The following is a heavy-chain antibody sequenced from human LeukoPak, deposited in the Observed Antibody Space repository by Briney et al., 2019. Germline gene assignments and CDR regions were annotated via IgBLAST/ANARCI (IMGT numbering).Heavy chain of an antibody. CDR3: ARAASPAVAGPTDAFDI. CDR1: GGSFSGYY. CDR2: INHSGST. J-gene: IGHJ3*02. D-gene: IGHD6-19*01. Sequence: SETLSLTCAVYGGSFSGYYWSWIRQPPGKGLEWIGEINHSGSTNYNPSLKSRVTISVDTSKNQFSLKPSSVTAADTAVYYCARAASPAVAGPTDAFDIWGQGTMVTVSS. V-gene: IGHV4-34*01.